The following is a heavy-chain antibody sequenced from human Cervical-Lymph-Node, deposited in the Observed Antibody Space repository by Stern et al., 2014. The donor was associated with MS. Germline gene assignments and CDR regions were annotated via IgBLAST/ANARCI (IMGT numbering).Heavy chain of an antibody. CDR3: AQSLAYYGMDV. D-gene: IGHD2-21*01. V-gene: IGHV1-18*01. Sequence: QVQLLQPGPEVKKPGASVKVSCKAYGSTFPTYGIYWVRQAPGQGLEWMGWIRDYNGDTNSAQKFQGRVTMAKDTSTNTAYMELRSLTSDDTAVYYCAQSLAYYGMDVWGQGTTVTVSS. J-gene: IGHJ6*02. CDR2: IRDYNGDT. CDR1: GSTFPTYG.